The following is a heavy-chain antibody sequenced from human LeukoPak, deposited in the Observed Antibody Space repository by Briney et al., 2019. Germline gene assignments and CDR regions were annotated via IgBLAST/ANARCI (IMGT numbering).Heavy chain of an antibody. V-gene: IGHV1-2*02. CDR2: INPNSGGT. CDR1: GYTFTGYY. CDR3: ARPRYYYGSGTSHNWFDP. D-gene: IGHD3-10*01. J-gene: IGHJ5*02. Sequence: ASVKVSCKASGYTFTGYYMHWVRQAPGQGLEWMGWINPNSGGTNYAQKFQGRVTMTRDTSISTAYMELSRLRSDDTAVYYCARPRYYYGSGTSHNWFDPWGQGTLVTVSS.